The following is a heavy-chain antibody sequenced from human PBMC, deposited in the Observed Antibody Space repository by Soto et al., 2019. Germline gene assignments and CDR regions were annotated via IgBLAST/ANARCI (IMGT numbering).Heavy chain of an antibody. Sequence: GESLKISCKGSGYSFTSYWIGWVRQMPGKGLEWMGIIYPGDSDTRYSPSFQGQVTISADKSISTAYLQWSSLKASDTAMYYCAIGTRLAMSSSSDLYFDYWGQGTLVTVSS. CDR1: GYSFTSYW. J-gene: IGHJ4*02. CDR3: AIGTRLAMSSSSDLYFDY. V-gene: IGHV5-51*01. CDR2: IYPGDSDT. D-gene: IGHD6-6*01.